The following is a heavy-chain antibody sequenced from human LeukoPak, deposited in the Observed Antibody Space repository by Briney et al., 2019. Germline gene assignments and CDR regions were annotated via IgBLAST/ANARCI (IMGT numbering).Heavy chain of an antibody. CDR3: ARDRRFGSSWYFRN. CDR1: GFTVSRNY. Sequence: GGSLRLSCAVSGFTVSRNYMSWVRQAPGRGLEWVSIIYSSGDTYYADSVKGRFTLSRDNSNNTLYLQMNNLRAEDSAVYFCARDRRFGSSWYFRNWGQGPVDAVSS. D-gene: IGHD6-13*01. J-gene: IGHJ1*01. V-gene: IGHV3-53*01. CDR2: IYSSGDT.